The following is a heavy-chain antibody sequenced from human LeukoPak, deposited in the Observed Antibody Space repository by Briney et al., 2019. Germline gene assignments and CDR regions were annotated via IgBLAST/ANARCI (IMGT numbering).Heavy chain of an antibody. V-gene: IGHV4-34*01. CDR1: GGSFSGYY. D-gene: IGHD2-15*01. CDR2: INHSGST. Sequence: KPSETLSLTCAVYGGSFSGYYWSWIRQPPGKGLEWIGEINHSGSTNYNPSLKSRVTISVDTSKNQFSLKLSSVTAADTAVYYCARSGAGVVVAPTPFDSWGQGTLVTVSS. J-gene: IGHJ5*01. CDR3: ARSGAGVVVAPTPFDS.